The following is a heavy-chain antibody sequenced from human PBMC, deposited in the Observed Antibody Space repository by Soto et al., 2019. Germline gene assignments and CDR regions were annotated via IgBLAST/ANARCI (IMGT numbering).Heavy chain of an antibody. D-gene: IGHD3-16*01. Sequence: VGSLRLSCAASGFTFTSYSMNWVRQAPGQGLEWVSYITSKSTTIKYADSVKGRFTVSRDNAKNSLYLQLNSLRDEDTAVYYCAREMGACSDSSCYPGPYDSWGQGALVTVSS. CDR2: ITSKSTTI. J-gene: IGHJ5*02. V-gene: IGHV3-48*02. CDR3: AREMGACSDSSCYPGPYDS. CDR1: GFTFTSYS.